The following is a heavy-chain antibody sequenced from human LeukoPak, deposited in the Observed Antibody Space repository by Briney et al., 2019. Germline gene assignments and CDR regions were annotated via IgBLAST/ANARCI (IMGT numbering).Heavy chain of an antibody. V-gene: IGHV3-30-3*01. CDR2: ISYDGSNK. CDR1: GFTFSSSA. CDR3: TSHDYGDFLSFDY. J-gene: IGHJ4*02. Sequence: GGSLRLSCAASGFTFSSSAMHWVRQAPGKGLEWVAVISYDGSNKYYADSVKGRFTISRDNSKNTLYLQMNSLKTEDTAVYYCTSHDYGDFLSFDYWGQGTLVTVSS. D-gene: IGHD4-17*01.